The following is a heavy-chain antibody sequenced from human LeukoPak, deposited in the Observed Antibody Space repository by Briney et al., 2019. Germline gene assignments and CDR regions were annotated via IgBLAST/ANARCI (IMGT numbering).Heavy chain of an antibody. D-gene: IGHD2-15*01. J-gene: IGHJ4*02. CDR1: GFTFSNYW. CDR2: INGDGSST. Sequence: GGSLRLSCAASGFTFSNYWIHWVRQGPGKGLVWVSRINGDGSSTTYADSVKGRFTISRDNAKNTLYLEMNSLRAEDTAVYYCARSTGSFDYWGQGTLVTVSS. CDR3: ARSTGSFDY. V-gene: IGHV3-74*01.